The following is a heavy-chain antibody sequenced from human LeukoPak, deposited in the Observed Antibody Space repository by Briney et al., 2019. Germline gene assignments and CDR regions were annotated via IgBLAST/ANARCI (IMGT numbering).Heavy chain of an antibody. V-gene: IGHV1-69*05. CDR1: GGTFSSYA. CDR2: IIPIFGTA. D-gene: IGHD3-9*01. J-gene: IGHJ4*02. CDR3: ARGPTRPKLRYFDWLVD. Sequence: AASVKVSCKASGGTFSSYAIGWVRQAPGQGLEWMGGIIPIFGTANYAQKFQGRVTITTDESTSTAYMELSSLRSEDTAVYYCARGPTRPKLRYFDWLVDWGQGTLVTVSS.